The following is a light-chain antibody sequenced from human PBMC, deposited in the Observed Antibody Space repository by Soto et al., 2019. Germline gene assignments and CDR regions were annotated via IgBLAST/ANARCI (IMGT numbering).Light chain of an antibody. V-gene: IGKV3-20*01. CDR2: GTS. CDR3: QPNGSPAPT. J-gene: IGKJ4*01. Sequence: ESVLTQSPGTLSLSPGERATLSCRASQSVSSSYLVWYQQRPGQPPRLLIYGTSNRAAAIPDRFTGTGSGTDSTLTIFRLEPEDSALYYSQPNGSPAPTLGGAPMV. CDR1: QSVSSSY.